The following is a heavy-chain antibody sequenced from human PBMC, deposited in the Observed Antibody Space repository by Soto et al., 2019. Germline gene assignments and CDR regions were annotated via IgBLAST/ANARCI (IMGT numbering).Heavy chain of an antibody. J-gene: IGHJ6*02. CDR1: GITFSDCH. Sequence: QVQLVESGGGLVKPGGSLRLSCAASGITFSDCHMNWIRQAPGKGLEWVSYMSSSGDSINYAGSVRGRFTVSRDNAKNSLYLQMNSLRAEDTAMYYCARVRFGQWGYAMDVWGQGTTVTVSS. D-gene: IGHD3-10*01. V-gene: IGHV3-11*01. CDR2: MSSSGDSI. CDR3: ARVRFGQWGYAMDV.